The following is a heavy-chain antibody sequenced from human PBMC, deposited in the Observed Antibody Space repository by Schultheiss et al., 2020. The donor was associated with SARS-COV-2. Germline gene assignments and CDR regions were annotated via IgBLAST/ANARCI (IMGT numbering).Heavy chain of an antibody. CDR2: IIPIFGTA. Sequence: KISCKASGGTFSSFTISWVRQAPGQGLEWMGGIIPIFGTANYAQKFQGRVTMTTDTSTSTAYMELRSLRSDDTAVYYCARDISGSDYWGQGTLVTVSS. CDR3: ARDISGSDY. V-gene: IGHV1-69*05. J-gene: IGHJ4*02. CDR1: GGTFSSFT.